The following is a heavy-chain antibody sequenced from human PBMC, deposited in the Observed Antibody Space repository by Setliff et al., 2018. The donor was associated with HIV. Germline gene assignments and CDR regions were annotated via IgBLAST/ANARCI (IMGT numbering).Heavy chain of an antibody. J-gene: IGHJ4*02. V-gene: IGHV4-38-2*01. CDR2: IYHSGST. Sequence: PSETLSLTCAVSGYSISSGYYWGWIRQPPGKGLEWIGSIYHSGSTYYNPSLKSRVTISVDTSKNQFSLKLSSVTAADTAVYYCARLSPHYSGYDSGAFGYWGQGTQVTVSS. D-gene: IGHD5-12*01. CDR3: ARLSPHYSGYDSGAFGY. CDR1: GYSISSGYY.